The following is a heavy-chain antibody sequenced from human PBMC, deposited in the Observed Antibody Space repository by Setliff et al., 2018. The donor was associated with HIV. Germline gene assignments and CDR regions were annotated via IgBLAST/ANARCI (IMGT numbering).Heavy chain of an antibody. V-gene: IGHV1-2*02. D-gene: IGHD3-10*01. CDR1: GYTFTAYY. CDR3: ARKKKDYYGSGSYSGYYYYYHMDV. CDR2: INPDSGAT. Sequence: ASVKVSCKSSGYTFTAYYIHWVRQARGQGLEWMGWINPDSGATKYAEKFEGRVNMTRDTSITTAYLELSSLRSDDTAVFFCARKKKDYYGSGSYSGYYYYYHMDVWGQGTTVTVSS. J-gene: IGHJ6*03.